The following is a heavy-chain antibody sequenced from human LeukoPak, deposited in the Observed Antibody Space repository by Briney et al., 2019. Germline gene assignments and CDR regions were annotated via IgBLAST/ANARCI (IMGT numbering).Heavy chain of an antibody. CDR1: GGSFSSYG. CDR3: ARDYSSRWYERWHFDY. V-gene: IGHV1-69*05. J-gene: IGHJ4*02. CDR2: IIPFFGTA. D-gene: IGHD6-19*01. Sequence: SSVTVSCKASGGSFSSYGISWVRLAPGQGLEWMGRIIPFFGTANYAQKFQGRVTITTDESTSTAYMELSSLRSEDTAVYYCARDYSSRWYERWHFDYWGQGTLVTVSS.